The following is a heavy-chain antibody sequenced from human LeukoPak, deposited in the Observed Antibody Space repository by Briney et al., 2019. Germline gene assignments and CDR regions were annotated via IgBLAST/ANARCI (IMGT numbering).Heavy chain of an antibody. CDR1: GFTFSSYE. J-gene: IGHJ4*02. D-gene: IGHD3-22*01. V-gene: IGHV3-48*03. CDR2: ISSSGSTI. CDR3: ARDYDSSGYYGPYFDY. Sequence: GGSLRLSCAASGFTFSSYEMNWVRQAPGKGLEWVSYISSSGSTIYYADSVKGRFTISRDNAKNSLYLQMNSLRAGDTAVYYCARDYDSSGYYGPYFDYWGQGTLVTVSS.